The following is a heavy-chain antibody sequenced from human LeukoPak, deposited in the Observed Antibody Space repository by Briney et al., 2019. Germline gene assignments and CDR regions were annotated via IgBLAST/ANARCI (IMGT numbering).Heavy chain of an antibody. CDR2: IRSKANSYAT. V-gene: IGHV3-73*01. J-gene: IGHJ6*04. Sequence: GGSLRLSCAASGFTFSGSAMHWVRQASGKGLEWVGRIRSKANSYATAYAASVKGRFTISRDDSKNTAYLQMNSLKTEDTAVYYCTRRQLLSLEGGYYYGMDVWGKGTTVTVSS. CDR1: GFTFSGSA. CDR3: TRRQLLSLEGGYYYGMDV. D-gene: IGHD2-2*01.